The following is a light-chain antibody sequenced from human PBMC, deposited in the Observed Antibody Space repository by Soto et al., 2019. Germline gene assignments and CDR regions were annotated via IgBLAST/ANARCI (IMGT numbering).Light chain of an antibody. CDR3: QQSYRTPL. CDR1: QSISSY. J-gene: IGKJ3*01. Sequence: DIQMSQSPSSLSASVGYRVTITCRASQSISSYLNWYQQKPGKAPKLLIYAASNLQSGVPSRFSGSGSGTDFTLSISSLQPEDFATYYCQQSYRTPLFGPGTKVDIK. V-gene: IGKV1-39*01. CDR2: AAS.